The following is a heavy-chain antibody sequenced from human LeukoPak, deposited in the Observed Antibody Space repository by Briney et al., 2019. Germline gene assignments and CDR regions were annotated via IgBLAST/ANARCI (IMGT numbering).Heavy chain of an antibody. V-gene: IGHV3-33*01. Sequence: PGGSLRLSCAASGFTFSSYGMHWVRQAPGKGLEWVAVIWYDGSNKYYADSVKGRFTISRDNSKNTLYLLMNSLRAEDTAVYYCAREYYGSGSSYYFDYWGQGTLVTVSS. CDR2: IWYDGSNK. J-gene: IGHJ4*02. CDR1: GFTFSSYG. CDR3: AREYYGSGSSYYFDY. D-gene: IGHD3-10*01.